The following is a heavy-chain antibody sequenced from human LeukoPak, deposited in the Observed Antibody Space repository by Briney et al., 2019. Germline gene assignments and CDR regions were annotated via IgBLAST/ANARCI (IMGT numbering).Heavy chain of an antibody. CDR2: NYWGDGK. J-gene: IGHJ4*02. Sequence: ESGAALVQGSRTHLLPCSFSGVALSNSGVGGGGMRDPPGQALEWLGLNYWGDGKRHSPSLKSRLTITKDTAKNHVVLTMTNMDPVDTATYYCAHRQRGGVRYLDWASRPRWFFDDWGQGTLVTVSS. CDR1: GVALSNSGVG. CDR3: AHRQRGGVRYLDWASRPRWFFDD. V-gene: IGHV2-5*02. D-gene: IGHD3-9*01.